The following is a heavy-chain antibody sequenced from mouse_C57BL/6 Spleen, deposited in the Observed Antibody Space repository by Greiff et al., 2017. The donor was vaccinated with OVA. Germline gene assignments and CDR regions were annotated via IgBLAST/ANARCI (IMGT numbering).Heavy chain of an antibody. D-gene: IGHD4-1*01. Sequence: DVKLVESGGGLVKPGGSLKLSCAASGFTFSDYGMHWVRQAPEKGLEWVAYISSGSSTIYYTDTVRGRFTISRDNAKNTLFLQMTSLRSEDTAIYYCARGNCVYFDYWGQGTTLTVSS. CDR2: ISSGSSTI. CDR1: GFTFSDYG. CDR3: ARGNCVYFDY. V-gene: IGHV5-17*01. J-gene: IGHJ2*01.